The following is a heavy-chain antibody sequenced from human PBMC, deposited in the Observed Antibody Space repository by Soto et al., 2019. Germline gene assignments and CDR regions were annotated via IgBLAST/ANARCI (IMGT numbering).Heavy chain of an antibody. Sequence: SVKVSCKASGFTFTSSAMQWVRQARGQRLEWIGWIVVGSGNTNYAQKFQERVTITRDMSTSTAYMELSSLRSEDTAVYYCAAGLLLWFGDYYYMDVWGKGTTVTVSS. V-gene: IGHV1-58*02. CDR2: IVVGSGNT. CDR3: AAGLLLWFGDYYYMDV. D-gene: IGHD3-10*01. J-gene: IGHJ6*03. CDR1: GFTFTSSA.